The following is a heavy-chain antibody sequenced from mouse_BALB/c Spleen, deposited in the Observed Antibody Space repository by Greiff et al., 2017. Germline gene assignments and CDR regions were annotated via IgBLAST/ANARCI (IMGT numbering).Heavy chain of an antibody. CDR3: ARDRTADYAMDY. V-gene: IGHV1S81*02. CDR2: INPSNGRT. D-gene: IGHD1-2*01. Sequence: QVQLQQPGAELVKPGASVKLSCKASGYTFTSYWMHWVKQRPGQGLEWIGEINPSNGRTNYNEKFKSKATLTVDKSSSTAYMQLSSLTSEDSAVYYCARDRTADYAMDYWGQGTSVTVSS. CDR1: GYTFTSYW. J-gene: IGHJ4*01.